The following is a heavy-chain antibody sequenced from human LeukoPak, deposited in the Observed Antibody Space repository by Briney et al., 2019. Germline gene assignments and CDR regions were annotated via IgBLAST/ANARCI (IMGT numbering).Heavy chain of an antibody. CDR1: GGSISSSSYY. CDR3: ARGRKYIAAAGYFDY. V-gene: IGHV4-39*07. Sequence: TSETLSLTCTVSGGSISSSSYYWGWIRQPPGKGLEWIGSIYYSGSTYYNPSLKSRVTISVDTSKNQFSLKLSSVTAADTAVYYCARGRKYIAAAGYFDYWGQGTLVTVSS. J-gene: IGHJ4*02. CDR2: IYYSGST. D-gene: IGHD6-13*01.